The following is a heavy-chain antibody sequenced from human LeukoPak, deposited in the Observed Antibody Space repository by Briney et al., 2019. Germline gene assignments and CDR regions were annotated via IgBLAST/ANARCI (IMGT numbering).Heavy chain of an antibody. CDR3: AKDKGPTMIVPYY. Sequence: PGRSLRLSCAASGFTFDDFAMHWVRQVPGKGPERVSGISWNSDSIDYADSVKGRFTISRDNAKNSLSLQMKSLRAEDTALYYCAKDKGPTMIVPYYWGQGTLVTVSS. D-gene: IGHD3-22*01. J-gene: IGHJ4*02. CDR1: GFTFDDFA. V-gene: IGHV3-9*01. CDR2: ISWNSDSI.